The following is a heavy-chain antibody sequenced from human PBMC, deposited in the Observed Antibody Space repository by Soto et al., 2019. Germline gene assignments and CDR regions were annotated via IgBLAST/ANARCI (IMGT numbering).Heavy chain of an antibody. V-gene: IGHV3-30*18. D-gene: IGHD3-22*01. J-gene: IGHJ4*02. CDR3: AKGGSYYYDSRFDY. Sequence: PGGSLRLSCAASGFTFSSYGMHWVRQAPGKGLEWVAVISYDGSNKYYADSVKGRFTISRDNSKNTLYLQMNSLRAEDTAVYYCAKGGSYYYDSRFDYWGQGTLVTVSS. CDR2: ISYDGSNK. CDR1: GFTFSSYG.